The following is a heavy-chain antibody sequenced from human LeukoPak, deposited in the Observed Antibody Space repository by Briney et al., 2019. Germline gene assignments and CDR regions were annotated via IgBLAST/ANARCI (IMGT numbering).Heavy chain of an antibody. V-gene: IGHV3-66*01. Sequence: GGSLRLSCAASGFTVSRNYMSWVRQAPGKGLEWVSVIYSGGRTYYADSVKGRFTISRDNSKNTLYLQMNTLRVEDTAVYYCSRGAARMVEMGTIISFEYWGQGTLVTVSS. J-gene: IGHJ4*02. D-gene: IGHD5-24*01. CDR2: IYSGGRT. CDR3: SRGAARMVEMGTIISFEY. CDR1: GFTVSRNY.